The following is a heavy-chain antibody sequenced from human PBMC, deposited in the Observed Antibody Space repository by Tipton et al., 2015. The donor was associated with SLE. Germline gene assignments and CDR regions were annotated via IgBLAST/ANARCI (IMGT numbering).Heavy chain of an antibody. CDR1: GDSISSGGYY. J-gene: IGHJ4*02. CDR3: ARGRLLEEYFDF. V-gene: IGHV4-31*11. Sequence: TLSPTCAVSGDSISSGGYYWSWIRQHPGKGLEWIGYIYYNGDTYYHPSLKSRLAMSLDTSNNQFSLEMSSVTVADTAVYYCARGRLLEEYFDFWGRGILVPVSS. D-gene: IGHD3-22*01. CDR2: IYYNGDT.